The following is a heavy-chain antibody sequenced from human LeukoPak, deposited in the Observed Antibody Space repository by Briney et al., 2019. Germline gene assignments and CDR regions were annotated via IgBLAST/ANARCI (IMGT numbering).Heavy chain of an antibody. D-gene: IGHD4/OR15-4a*01. CDR2: ISSSSSYI. CDR1: GFTFSSYS. J-gene: IGHJ4*02. CDR3: AKAGLVRGGALDS. V-gene: IGHV3-21*04. Sequence: GGSLRLSCAASGFTFSSYSMNWVRQAPGKGLEWVSSISSSSSYIYYGDSVKGRFTISRDNAKNSLYLQMNSLRVEDTAVYYCAKAGLVRGGALDSWGQGTLVTVSS.